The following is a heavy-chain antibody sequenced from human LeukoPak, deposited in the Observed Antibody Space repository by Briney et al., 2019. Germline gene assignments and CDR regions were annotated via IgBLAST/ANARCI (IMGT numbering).Heavy chain of an antibody. D-gene: IGHD3-9*01. V-gene: IGHV4-34*01. CDR2: INDSGST. J-gene: IGHJ3*02. Sequence: TSETLSLTCAVYGGSFSGYYWSWIRQPPGKGLEWIGEINDSGSTNYNPSLKSRVTISVDTSKNQFSLKLSSVTAADTAVYYCARPRSYDILTGYYNGAFDIWGQGTMVTVSS. CDR3: ARPRSYDILTGYYNGAFDI. CDR1: GGSFSGYY.